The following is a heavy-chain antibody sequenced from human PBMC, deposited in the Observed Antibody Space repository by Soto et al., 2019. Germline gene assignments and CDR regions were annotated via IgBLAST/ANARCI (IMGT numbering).Heavy chain of an antibody. V-gene: IGHV3-20*04. Sequence: EVQLVESGGGVLRHGGSLRLSCAASGFTFDDYGMSWARQAPGKGLEWVSGVNWDGGSTGYADSVKGRFTISRDNAKNSLYLQMNSPRAEDTAFYYCVRGASLNFDYWGQGTLVTVSS. CDR3: VRGASLNFDY. CDR1: GFTFDDYG. CDR2: VNWDGGST. J-gene: IGHJ4*02. D-gene: IGHD1-26*01.